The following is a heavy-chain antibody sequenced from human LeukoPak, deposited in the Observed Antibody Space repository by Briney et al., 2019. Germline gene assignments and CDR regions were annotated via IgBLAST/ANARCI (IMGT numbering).Heavy chain of an antibody. D-gene: IGHD5-18*01. Sequence: SETLSLTCTVSGGSISSSNAYWGWIRHPPGKGLEWIGSIYYSKNTYYNPSLKSRVTISADTSKNQFSLTLGSVSATDTAVYYCASPRGFSYGYFDNWGQGTLVTVSS. CDR2: IYYSKNT. CDR1: GGSISSSNAY. CDR3: ASPRGFSYGYFDN. J-gene: IGHJ4*02. V-gene: IGHV4-39*01.